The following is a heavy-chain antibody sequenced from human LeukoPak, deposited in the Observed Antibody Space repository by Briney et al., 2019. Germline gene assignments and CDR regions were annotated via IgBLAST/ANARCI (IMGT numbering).Heavy chain of an antibody. D-gene: IGHD6-6*01. CDR2: IDNDGANT. J-gene: IGHJ5*02. Sequence: PGGSLRLSCAASAFTFSSHWMHWVRHVPGKGLVYIAYIDNDGANTNYAESVKGRFTISRDNAKNTLYLQMNSLRVEDTAVYYCVRDRPHNCFDPWGQGTLVTVSS. CDR3: VRDRPHNCFDP. V-gene: IGHV3-74*01. CDR1: AFTFSSHW.